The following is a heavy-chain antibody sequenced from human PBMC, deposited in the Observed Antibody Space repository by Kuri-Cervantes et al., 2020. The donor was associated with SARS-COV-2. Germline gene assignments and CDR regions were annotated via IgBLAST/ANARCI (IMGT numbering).Heavy chain of an antibody. CDR2: INPNSGGT. V-gene: IGHV1-2*04. Sequence: ASVKVSCKASGCTFTGYYMHWVRQAPGQGLEWMGRINPNSGGTNHAQKFQGWVTMTRDTSISTAYMELSRLRSDDTAVCYCARGLSSSFWYVFGYWGQATLATVSS. D-gene: IGHD6-13*01. J-gene: IGHJ4*02. CDR1: GCTFTGYY. CDR3: ARGLSSSFWYVFGY.